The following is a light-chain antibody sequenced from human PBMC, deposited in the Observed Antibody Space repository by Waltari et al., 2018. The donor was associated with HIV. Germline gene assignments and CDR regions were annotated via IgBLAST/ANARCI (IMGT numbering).Light chain of an antibody. V-gene: IGKV3-20*01. J-gene: IGKJ4*01. CDR3: QQYGSSSDT. CDR2: RAS. Sequence: EISLTHTPGPLSLSPGERATLSCRASQSVSSNYLACYQQKPGQAPRLLIYRASNSAHGISDRFSGSGSRTDFTLTISRLEHEDVAVYYCQQYGSSSDTFGGGTKVEIK. CDR1: QSVSSNY.